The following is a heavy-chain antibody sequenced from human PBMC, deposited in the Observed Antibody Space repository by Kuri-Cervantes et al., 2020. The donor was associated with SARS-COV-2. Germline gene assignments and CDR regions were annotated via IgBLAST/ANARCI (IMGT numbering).Heavy chain of an antibody. CDR3: AKDLGDYGMDV. J-gene: IGHJ6*02. CDR2: INPSGGST. D-gene: IGHD3-16*01. V-gene: IGHV1-46*01. Sequence: ASVKVSCKASGYTFTSYYMHWLRQAPGQGLEWMGIINPSGGSTSYAQKFQGRVTMARDTSTSTVYMELSSLRAEDTAVYYCAKDLGDYGMDVWGQGTTVTVSS. CDR1: GYTFTSYY.